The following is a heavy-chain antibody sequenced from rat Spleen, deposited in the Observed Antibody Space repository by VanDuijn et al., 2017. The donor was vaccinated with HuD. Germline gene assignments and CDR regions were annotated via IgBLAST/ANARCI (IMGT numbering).Heavy chain of an antibody. V-gene: IGHV2-72*01. Sequence: QVQLKESGPGLVQPSQTLSLTCTVSGFSLPSYHISWVRQPPGKSLVWMGTIWAGGGTNYNSAVQSRLSISRDTSKSQVFLKMNSLQPEDTGTYYCARHLREASGVMDAWGQGASVTVSP. CDR2: IWAGGGT. CDR1: GFSLPSYH. J-gene: IGHJ4*01. CDR3: ARHLREASGVMDA. D-gene: IGHD4-3*01.